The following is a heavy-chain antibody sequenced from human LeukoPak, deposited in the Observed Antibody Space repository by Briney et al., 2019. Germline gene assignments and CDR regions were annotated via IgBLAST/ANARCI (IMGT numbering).Heavy chain of an antibody. V-gene: IGHV5-10-1*01. J-gene: IGHJ4*02. CDR1: GYSFTSYC. CDR3: ARSARGYTYGIDY. D-gene: IGHD5-18*01. CDR2: IDPSDSYT. Sequence: GESLKTSCKGSGYSFTSYCISWVRQMPGKGLEWMGKIDPSDSYTNYSPSFQGHVTISADKSISTAYLQWSSLKASDTAMYYCARSARGYTYGIDYWGQGTLVTVSS.